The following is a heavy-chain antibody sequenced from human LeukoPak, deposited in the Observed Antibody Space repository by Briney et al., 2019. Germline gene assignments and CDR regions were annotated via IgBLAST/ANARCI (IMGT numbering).Heavy chain of an antibody. CDR1: GGSISGYY. CDR2: IFTSGNT. V-gene: IGHV4-4*07. Sequence: PSETLSLTCTVSGGSISGYYWSWIRQPAGKGLEWIGRIFTSGNTNYNPSLKSRVTMSVDTSKNHFSLKLSSVTAADTAVYYCARGGIGFSSSWYGGAFDIWGQGTMVTVSS. CDR3: ARGGIGFSSSWYGGAFDI. D-gene: IGHD6-13*01. J-gene: IGHJ3*02.